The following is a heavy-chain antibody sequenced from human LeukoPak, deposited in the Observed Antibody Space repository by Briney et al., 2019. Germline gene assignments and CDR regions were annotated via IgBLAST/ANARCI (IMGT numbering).Heavy chain of an antibody. CDR3: ARPGGRDHGGNSVAFDI. D-gene: IGHD4-23*01. CDR2: IYNTGNT. J-gene: IGHJ3*02. CDR1: GGSISGYY. V-gene: IGHV4-59*08. Sequence: SETLSLTCTVSGGSISGYYWSWIRQPPGKGLEWLGFIYNTGNTNYNPSLKSRVTISLDTSKNKFSLSLSSVTAADTAVYYCARPGGRDHGGNSVAFDIWGQGTMVTVSS.